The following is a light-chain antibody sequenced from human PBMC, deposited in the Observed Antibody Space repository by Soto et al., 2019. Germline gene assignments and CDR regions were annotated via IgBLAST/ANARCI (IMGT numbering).Light chain of an antibody. V-gene: IGLV3-1*01. J-gene: IGLJ1*01. CDR3: QAWDSSTGV. CDR1: KLGHKY. CDR2: QDS. Sequence: SYELTQPPSVSVSPGQTASITCSGDKLGHKYVCWYQQKPGQSPVLVIYQDSERPSGIPGRFSGSNSGNTATLTITGTQAMDEADYYCQAWDSSTGVFGTGTKLTVL.